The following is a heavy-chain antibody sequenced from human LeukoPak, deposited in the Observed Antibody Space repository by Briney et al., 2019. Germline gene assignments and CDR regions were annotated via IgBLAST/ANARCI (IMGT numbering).Heavy chain of an antibody. J-gene: IGHJ3*02. V-gene: IGHV1-2*02. CDR1: EYTFTGYY. CDR2: INPNSGGT. CDR3: ARGRMIALVQDAFDI. D-gene: IGHD3-22*01. Sequence: GASVKVSCKASEYTFTGYYMHWVRQAPGQGLEWMGWINPNSGGTNYAQKFQGRVTMTRDTSISTAYMELSRLRSDDTAVYYCARGRMIALVQDAFDIWGQGTMVTVSS.